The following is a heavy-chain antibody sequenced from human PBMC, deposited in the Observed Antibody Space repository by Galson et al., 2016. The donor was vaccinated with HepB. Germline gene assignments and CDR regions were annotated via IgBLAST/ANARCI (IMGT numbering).Heavy chain of an antibody. D-gene: IGHD3-16*01. CDR1: GYSFTDYW. CDR2: IYPGASHT. V-gene: IGHV5-51*01. J-gene: IGHJ4*02. Sequence: QSGAEVKKPGESLRISCKGSGYSFTDYWIGWVRQMPGKGLEWMGIIYPGASHTRYSPPFQGQVTISADKSISTAYLQWSSLKASDTAIYYCARRLTHDSKIWDIDYWGQGTLVTVSS. CDR3: ARRLTHDSKIWDIDY.